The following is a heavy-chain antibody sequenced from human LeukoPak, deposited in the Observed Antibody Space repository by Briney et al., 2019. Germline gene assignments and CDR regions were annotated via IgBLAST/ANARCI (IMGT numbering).Heavy chain of an antibody. J-gene: IGHJ4*02. CDR1: GGSISSGSYY. CDR3: ARVSEDDSSSWTHYFDY. Sequence: PSETLSLTCTVSGGSISSGSYYWSWIRQPAGKGLEWIGRIYTSGSTNYNPSLKSRVTISVDTAKNQFSLKLSSVPAADTAVYYCARVSEDDSSSWTHYFDYWGQGTLVTVSS. CDR2: IYTSGST. D-gene: IGHD6-6*01. V-gene: IGHV4-61*02.